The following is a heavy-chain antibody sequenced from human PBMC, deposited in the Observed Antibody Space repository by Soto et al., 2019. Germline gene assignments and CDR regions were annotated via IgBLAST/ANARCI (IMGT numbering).Heavy chain of an antibody. J-gene: IGHJ4*02. Sequence: SETLSLTCTVSGGSISSGDYYWNWIRQPPGKGLEWIGYIYYSGSTDYNPSLQSRVTISVDTSKNLVSLKLSSVTAADTAVYYCARDVVATIRGDHYFDYWGQGALVTVSS. CDR2: IYYSGST. V-gene: IGHV4-30-4*01. CDR3: ARDVVATIRGDHYFDY. CDR1: GGSISSGDYY. D-gene: IGHD5-12*01.